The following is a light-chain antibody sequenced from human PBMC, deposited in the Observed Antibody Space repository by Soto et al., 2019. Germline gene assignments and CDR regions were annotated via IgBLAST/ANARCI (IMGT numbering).Light chain of an antibody. J-gene: IGKJ5*01. CDR1: QSVKTF. CDR2: DAS. V-gene: IGKV3-11*01. CDR3: QQRSNWPPIT. Sequence: EIVLTQSPATLSLSPLEIATLSVMASQSVKTFLVWYQQRPGQAPRLLIYDASHRAAGIPARFSGSGFGTDFTLTISSLEPEDAAVYYCQQRSNWPPITFGQGTRLEI.